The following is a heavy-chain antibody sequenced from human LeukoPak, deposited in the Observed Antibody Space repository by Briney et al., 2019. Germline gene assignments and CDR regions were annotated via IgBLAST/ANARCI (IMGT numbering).Heavy chain of an antibody. J-gene: IGHJ4*02. D-gene: IGHD2-21*02. Sequence: GGSLRLSCAASAFTFSSYSMNWVRQAPGKGLEWVSSISSSGSYIYYADSVKGRFTISRDNAKNSLYLQMNSLRAEDTAVYYCASTVVTAIRQPPDYWGQGTLVTVSS. CDR2: ISSSGSYI. CDR1: AFTFSSYS. V-gene: IGHV3-21*04. CDR3: ASTVVTAIRQPPDY.